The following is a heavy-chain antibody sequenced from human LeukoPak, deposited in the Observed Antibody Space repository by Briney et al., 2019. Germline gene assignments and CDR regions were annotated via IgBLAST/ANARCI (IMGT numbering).Heavy chain of an antibody. CDR2: ISSSTGST. CDR1: GFTFSYYS. Sequence: PGGSLRLSCAASGFTFSYYSMNWARQAPGKGLEWVSYISSSTGSTYYADSVKGRFTMSRDNAKNSLYLQMNSLRDEDTAVYYCARDRRSGGGMDVWGQGTTVTVSS. D-gene: IGHD1-26*01. V-gene: IGHV3-48*02. CDR3: ARDRRSGGGMDV. J-gene: IGHJ6*02.